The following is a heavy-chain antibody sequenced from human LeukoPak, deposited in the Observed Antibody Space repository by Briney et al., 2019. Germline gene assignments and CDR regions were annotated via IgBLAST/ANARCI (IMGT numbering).Heavy chain of an antibody. J-gene: IGHJ4*02. CDR1: GGSISSYY. CDR2: IYSSGST. CDR3: ARDQGSYYDSSGYYSDY. D-gene: IGHD3-22*01. Sequence: PSETLSLTCTVSGGSISSYYWSWIRQPAGEGLEWIGRIYSSGSTNYNPSLKSRVTMSVDTSKNQFSLKLSSVTAADTAVYYCARDQGSYYDSSGYYSDYWGQGTLVTVSS. V-gene: IGHV4-4*07.